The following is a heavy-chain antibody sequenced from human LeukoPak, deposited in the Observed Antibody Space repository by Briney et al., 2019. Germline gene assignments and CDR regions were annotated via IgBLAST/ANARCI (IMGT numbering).Heavy chain of an antibody. J-gene: IGHJ3*02. D-gene: IGHD2-21*02. CDR2: IYYSGST. Sequence: SETLSLTCTVSGGSISSYYWSWIRQPPGKGLEWIGYIYYSGSTNYNPSLTSRVTISVDTSKNQFSLKLSSVTAADTAVYYCASSVVVTVPDAFDIWGQGTMVTVSS. CDR3: ASSVVVTVPDAFDI. V-gene: IGHV4-59*01. CDR1: GGSISSYY.